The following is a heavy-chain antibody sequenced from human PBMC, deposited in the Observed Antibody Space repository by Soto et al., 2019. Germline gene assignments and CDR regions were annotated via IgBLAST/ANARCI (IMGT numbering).Heavy chain of an antibody. D-gene: IGHD2-21*02. Sequence: QVQLVESGGGMVQPGTSLRLSCAASGFTFNSLSLHWVRQRPDKGLEWVAVISHDGRVTFYADFVQGRFTVSRDNSTNTIYLKVNSLRAEDTAVYYCAREPYGDSQYFDYWGQGTLVTVSS. J-gene: IGHJ4*02. CDR3: AREPYGDSQYFDY. CDR1: GFTFNSLS. V-gene: IGHV3-30*04. CDR2: ISHDGRVT.